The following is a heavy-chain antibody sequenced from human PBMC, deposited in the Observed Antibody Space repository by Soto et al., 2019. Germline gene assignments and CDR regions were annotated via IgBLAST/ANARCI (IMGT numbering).Heavy chain of an antibody. CDR1: GFSFNVYY. V-gene: IGHV3-11*01. Sequence: QEQLAESGGGLVKPGGSLRLSCAASGFSFNVYYMTWIRQAPGSGLEWVASISILGDSTYYADSVKGRFTISRDNVKNSLDLQMDTPRAEDTAVYYCARDRAGTRTFPHNTFNLWGQGTTVTVAS. J-gene: IGHJ3*01. D-gene: IGHD6-19*01. CDR2: ISILGDST. CDR3: ARDRAGTRTFPHNTFNL.